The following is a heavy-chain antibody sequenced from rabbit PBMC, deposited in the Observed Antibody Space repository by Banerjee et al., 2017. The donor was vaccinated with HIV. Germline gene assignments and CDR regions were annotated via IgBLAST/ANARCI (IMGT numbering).Heavy chain of an antibody. D-gene: IGHD6-1*01. J-gene: IGHJ4*01. Sequence: QSLEESGGDLVKPGASLTLTCTASGLDFSSSYWICWVRQAPGKGLEWIACIYAGSSGATYSASWAKGRFTISKTSSTTVTLQMTSLTAADTATYFCARGDYTYGYTDDGQPIYFNLWGPGTLVTVS. V-gene: IGHV1S40*01. CDR1: GLDFSSSYW. CDR2: IYAGSSGAT. CDR3: ARGDYTYGYTDDGQPIYFNL.